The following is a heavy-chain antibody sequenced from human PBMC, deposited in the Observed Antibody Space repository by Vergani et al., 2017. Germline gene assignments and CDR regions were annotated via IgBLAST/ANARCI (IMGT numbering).Heavy chain of an antibody. Sequence: QVQLVQSGAEVKKPGSSVKVSCKASGGTFSSYAISWVRQAPGQGLEWLGGIIPIFGTANYAQKFQGRVTITADESTSTAYMELSSLRSEDTAVYYCARGSMVRGVIRPPYDYYGMDVWGQGTTVTVSS. J-gene: IGHJ6*02. V-gene: IGHV1-69*12. CDR2: IIPIFGTA. CDR1: GGTFSSYA. CDR3: ARGSMVRGVIRPPYDYYGMDV. D-gene: IGHD3-10*01.